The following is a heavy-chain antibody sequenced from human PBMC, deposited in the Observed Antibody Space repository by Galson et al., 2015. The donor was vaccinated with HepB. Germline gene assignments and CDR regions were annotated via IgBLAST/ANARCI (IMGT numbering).Heavy chain of an antibody. V-gene: IGHV1-2*02. Sequence: SVKVSCKASGYTFTGYYMHWVRQAPGQGLEWLGWINPNSGGTNYAQKFQGRVTMTRDTSISTAYMELRSLRSEDTAVYYCARGPLRGVIGYYFDYWGQGTLVTVSS. D-gene: IGHD3-10*01. J-gene: IGHJ4*02. CDR1: GYTFTGYY. CDR3: ARGPLRGVIGYYFDY. CDR2: INPNSGGT.